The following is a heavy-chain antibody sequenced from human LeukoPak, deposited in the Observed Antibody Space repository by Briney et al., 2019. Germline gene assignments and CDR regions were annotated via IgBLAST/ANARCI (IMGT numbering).Heavy chain of an antibody. J-gene: IGHJ4*02. Sequence: GRSLRPSCAPSGFTVSSNYMSWARQAPGKGLEWVSVIYSGGSTYYADSVKCRFTISRDNSKNTLYIQMNSLRAEDTAVYYCARGAGRWLHFDYWGQGTLVTVSS. V-gene: IGHV3-53*01. CDR3: ARGAGRWLHFDY. D-gene: IGHD5-24*01. CDR1: GFTVSSNY. CDR2: IYSGGST.